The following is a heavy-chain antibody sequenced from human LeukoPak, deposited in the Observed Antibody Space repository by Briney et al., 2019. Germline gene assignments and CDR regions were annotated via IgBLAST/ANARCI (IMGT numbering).Heavy chain of an antibody. J-gene: IGHJ5*02. CDR2: ISSSGSTI. CDR1: GFTFSSYE. Sequence: GGSLRLSCAASGFTFSSYEMNWVRQAPGKGLEWVSYISSSGSTIYYADSVKGRFTISRDNAKNSLYLQMNSLRAEDTAVYYCARDRNPFFIAAAGSWFDPWGQGTLVTVSS. V-gene: IGHV3-48*03. CDR3: ARDRNPFFIAAAGSWFDP. D-gene: IGHD6-13*01.